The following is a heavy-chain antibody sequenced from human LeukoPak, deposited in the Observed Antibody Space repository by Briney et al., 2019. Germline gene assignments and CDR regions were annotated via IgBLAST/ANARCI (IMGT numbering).Heavy chain of an antibody. CDR3: ARDIHSVAFDI. CDR2: ISGSTTDI. J-gene: IGHJ3*02. CDR1: GFSVSDYY. V-gene: IGHV3-11*06. Sequence: GESLRLSCAASGFSVSDYYMSWVRQAPGKGLEWVSYISGSTTDIYYADSVKGRFTISRDNAKRSVYLQMNSLGVEDTAVYYCARDIHSVAFDIWGQGTMVTVSS.